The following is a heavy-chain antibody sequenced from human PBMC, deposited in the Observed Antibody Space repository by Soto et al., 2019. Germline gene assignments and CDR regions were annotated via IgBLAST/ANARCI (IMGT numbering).Heavy chain of an antibody. CDR3: AKELELGKYYYYYYMDV. CDR1: GFTFSSYA. J-gene: IGHJ6*03. D-gene: IGHD1-7*01. Sequence: PGGSLRLSCAASGFTFSSYAMSWVRQAPGKGLEWVSAVSGSGGRTYHADYVKGRFTISRDNSKNTLYLQMNSLRAEDTAVYYCAKELELGKYYYYYYMDVWGKGTTVTVPS. V-gene: IGHV3-23*01. CDR2: VSGSGGRT.